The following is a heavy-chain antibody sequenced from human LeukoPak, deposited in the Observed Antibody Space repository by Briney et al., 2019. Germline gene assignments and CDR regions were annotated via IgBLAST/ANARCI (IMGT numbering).Heavy chain of an antibody. CDR2: ISGSGGST. Sequence: QTGGSLRLSCAASGFTFSSYAMSWVRQAPGKGLEWVSAISGSGGSTYYADSVKGRFTISRDNSKNTLYLQMNSLRAEDTAVYYCAKPPAGVYRPNIYWGQGTLVTVSS. CDR1: GFTFSSYA. V-gene: IGHV3-23*01. D-gene: IGHD5/OR15-5a*01. J-gene: IGHJ4*02. CDR3: AKPPAGVYRPNIY.